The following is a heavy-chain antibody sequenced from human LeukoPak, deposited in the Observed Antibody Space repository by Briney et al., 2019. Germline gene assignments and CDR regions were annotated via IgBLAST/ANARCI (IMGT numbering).Heavy chain of an antibody. CDR1: GFIFSTYG. CDR2: ISYDGSNK. J-gene: IGHJ4*02. CDR3: ARDRWLVLGGDY. Sequence: PGRSLRLSCAASGFIFSTYGMHWVRQALGKGLEWVAVISYDGSNKYYADSVKGRFTISRDNSKNTLYLQMNSLRVEDTAVYYCARDRWLVLGGDYWGQGTLVTVSS. D-gene: IGHD6-19*01. V-gene: IGHV3-30*03.